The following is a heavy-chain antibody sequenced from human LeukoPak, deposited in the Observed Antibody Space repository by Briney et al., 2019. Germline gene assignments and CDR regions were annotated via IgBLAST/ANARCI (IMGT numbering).Heavy chain of an antibody. CDR2: ISAYNGNT. CDR3: ARDSAEYYYGSGSFPFDY. J-gene: IGHJ4*02. CDR1: GGFSNYA. D-gene: IGHD3-10*01. V-gene: IGHV1-18*01. Sequence: ASVKVSCKASGGFSNYAINWVRQAPGQGLEWMGWISAYNGNTNYAQKLQGRVTMTTDTSTSTAYMELRSLRSDDTAVYYCARDSAEYYYGSGSFPFDYWGQGTLVTVSS.